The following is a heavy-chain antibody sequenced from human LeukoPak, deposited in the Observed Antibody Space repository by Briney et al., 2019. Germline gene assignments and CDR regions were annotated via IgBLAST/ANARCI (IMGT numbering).Heavy chain of an antibody. V-gene: IGHV3-21*01. Sequence: GGSLRLSCVASGFTFSSYSMNWVRQAPGKGLEWVSSISSSSSYIYYADSVKGRFTISRDNAKNSLYLQMNSRRAEDTAVYYCASINYYDSTRFDYWGQGTLVTVSS. J-gene: IGHJ4*02. CDR2: ISSSSSYI. CDR3: ASINYYDSTRFDY. CDR1: GFTFSSYS. D-gene: IGHD3-22*01.